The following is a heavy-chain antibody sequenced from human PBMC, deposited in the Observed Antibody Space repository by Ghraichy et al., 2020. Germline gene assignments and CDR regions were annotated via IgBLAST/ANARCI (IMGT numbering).Heavy chain of an antibody. CDR1: GFTVSSYY. CDR3: ARDSGGLDV. Sequence: GGSLRLSCAASGFTVSSYYMNWVRQAPGKGLEWVSVINSGGSTYYADSVKGSFTIPRDNSKNTLYLQMNRLRAEDTAVYYCARDSGGLDVGGQGTTVTVSS. V-gene: IGHV3-66*01. D-gene: IGHD3-10*01. J-gene: IGHJ6*02. CDR2: INSGGST.